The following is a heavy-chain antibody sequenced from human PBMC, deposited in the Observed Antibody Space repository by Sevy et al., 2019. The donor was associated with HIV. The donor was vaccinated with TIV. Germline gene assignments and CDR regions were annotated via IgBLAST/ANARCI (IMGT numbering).Heavy chain of an antibody. CDR3: AKSGYSYGYDYYYYMDV. CDR1: GFTFSSYA. Sequence: LRLSCAAAGFTFSSYAMSWVRQAPGKGLEWVSAISGSGGSTYYADSVKGRFTISRDNFKNMLYLQMNSLRAEDTAVYYCAKSGYSYGYDYYYYMDVWGKGTTVTVSS. J-gene: IGHJ6*03. V-gene: IGHV3-23*01. D-gene: IGHD5-18*01. CDR2: ISGSGGST.